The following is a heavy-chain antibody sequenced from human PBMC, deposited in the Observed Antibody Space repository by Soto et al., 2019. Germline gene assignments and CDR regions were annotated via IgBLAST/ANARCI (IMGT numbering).Heavy chain of an antibody. Sequence: PGGSLRLSCAASGFIFSNAWMNWVRQAPGKGLEWVGRIKSKTDGGTTDYAAPVKGRFTISRDDSKNTLYLQMNSLKTEDTAVYYCTTLGPFYDILTGYFHWGQGTLVTVSS. V-gene: IGHV3-15*07. D-gene: IGHD3-9*01. CDR3: TTLGPFYDILTGYFH. J-gene: IGHJ4*02. CDR2: IKSKTDGGTT. CDR1: GFIFSNAW.